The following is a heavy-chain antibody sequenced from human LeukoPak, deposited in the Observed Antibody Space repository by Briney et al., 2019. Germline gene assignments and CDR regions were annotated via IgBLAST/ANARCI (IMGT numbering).Heavy chain of an antibody. V-gene: IGHV4-34*01. CDR3: ARVPDYYGSGSYSYYFDY. CDR1: GGSFSGYY. Sequence: SETLSLTCAVYGGSFSGYYWSWIRQPPGKGLEWIGEINHSGSTNYNPSLKSRGTISVDTSKNQFSLKLSSVTAADTAVYYCARVPDYYGSGSYSYYFDYWGQGTLVTVSS. CDR2: INHSGST. J-gene: IGHJ4*02. D-gene: IGHD3-10*01.